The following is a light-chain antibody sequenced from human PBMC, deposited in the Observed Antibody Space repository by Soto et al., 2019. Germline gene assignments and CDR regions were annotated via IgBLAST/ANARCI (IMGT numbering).Light chain of an antibody. V-gene: IGKV3-20*01. Sequence: EIVLTQSPGTLSLSPGERATLSCRSSQSVSNSYLAWYQQKPGQAPRLLIYDVSSRATGIPDRFSGSGSGTHLTLTISRLESEDFAVYCCQQYGISPTFGQGTKVEIK. CDR2: DVS. CDR1: QSVSNSY. CDR3: QQYGISPT. J-gene: IGKJ1*01.